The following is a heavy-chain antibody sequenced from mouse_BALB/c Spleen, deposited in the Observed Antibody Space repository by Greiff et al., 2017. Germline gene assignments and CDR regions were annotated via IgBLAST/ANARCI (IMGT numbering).Heavy chain of an antibody. Sequence: VQLVESGAELVRPGVSVKISCKGSGYTFTDYAMHWVKQSHAKSLEWIGVISTYYGDASYNQKFKGKATMTVDKSSSTAYMELARLTSEDSAIYYCARGGNYGDYYAMDYWGQGTSVTVSS. CDR3: ARGGNYGDYYAMDY. V-gene: IGHV1S137*01. CDR1: GYTFTDYA. J-gene: IGHJ4*01. CDR2: ISTYYGDA. D-gene: IGHD2-1*01.